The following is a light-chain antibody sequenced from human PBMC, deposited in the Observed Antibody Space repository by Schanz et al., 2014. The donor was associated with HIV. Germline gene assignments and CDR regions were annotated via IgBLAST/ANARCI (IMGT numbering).Light chain of an antibody. J-gene: IGKJ2*01. V-gene: IGKV3-20*01. CDR1: QSVGSN. Sequence: VMTQSPATLSVSPGEGAILSCRASQSVGSNVAWYQQRPGQAPRLLIYGASSRATGIPDRFSGSGSGTDFTLTISRLEPEDFAVYYCQQYSSSPPEYTFGQGTKLESK. CDR3: QQYSSSPPEYT. CDR2: GAS.